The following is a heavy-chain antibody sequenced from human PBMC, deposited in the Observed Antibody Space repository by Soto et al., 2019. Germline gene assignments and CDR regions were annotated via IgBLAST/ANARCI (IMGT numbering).Heavy chain of an antibody. CDR1: GFTFSSYA. V-gene: IGHV3-30-3*01. Sequence: GGSLRLSCAASGFTFSSYAMHWVRQAPGKGLEWVAVISYDGSNKYYADSVKGRFTISRDNSKNTLYLQMNSLRAEDTAVYYCARAPIYSSSSRGEGGVDYWGQGTLVTVSS. CDR3: ARAPIYSSSSRGEGGVDY. CDR2: ISYDGSNK. J-gene: IGHJ4*02. D-gene: IGHD6-6*01.